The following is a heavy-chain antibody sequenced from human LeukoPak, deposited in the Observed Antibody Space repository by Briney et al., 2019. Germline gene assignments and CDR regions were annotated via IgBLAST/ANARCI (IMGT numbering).Heavy chain of an antibody. D-gene: IGHD1-20*01. V-gene: IGHV3-33*08. CDR3: ARGRNTWTFDY. Sequence: GASLRLSCAASGFTFNTYGLHWVRQAPGEGLEWVAVIWYDGSNKYYADSVKGRFTISRDNSKNTLYLQVNSLRAEDTAVYYCARGRNTWTFDYWGQGTLVTVSS. J-gene: IGHJ4*02. CDR1: GFTFNTYG. CDR2: IWYDGSNK.